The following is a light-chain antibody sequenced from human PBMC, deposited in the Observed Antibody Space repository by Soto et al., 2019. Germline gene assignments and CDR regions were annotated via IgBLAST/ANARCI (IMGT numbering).Light chain of an antibody. CDR1: QSVGSY. V-gene: IGKV3-11*01. Sequence: EIMLTQSPGTLSLSPGERATLSCRASQSVGSYLAWYQHKPGQAPRLLISDASNRATGIPARFSGSGSETDFTLTISSLEPEDSAVYYCQQRSNWPSLTFGGGTKVDIK. J-gene: IGKJ4*01. CDR2: DAS. CDR3: QQRSNWPSLT.